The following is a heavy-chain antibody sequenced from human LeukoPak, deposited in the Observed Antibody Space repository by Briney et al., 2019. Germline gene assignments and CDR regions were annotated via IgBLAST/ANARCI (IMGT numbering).Heavy chain of an antibody. CDR2: INHSGST. Sequence: SETLSLTCAVYGGSFSGYYWSWIRQPPGKGLEWIGEINHSGSTNYNPSLKSRVTISVDTSKNQFSLKLSSVTAADTAVYYCARIMAVVTANDAFDIWGQGTMVTVSS. J-gene: IGHJ3*02. D-gene: IGHD2-21*02. CDR3: ARIMAVVTANDAFDI. CDR1: GGSFSGYY. V-gene: IGHV4-34*01.